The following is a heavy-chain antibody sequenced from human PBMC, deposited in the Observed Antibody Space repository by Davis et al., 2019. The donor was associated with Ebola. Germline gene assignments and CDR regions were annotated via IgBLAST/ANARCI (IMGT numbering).Heavy chain of an antibody. CDR2: ISWDNKNI. CDR1: GFSFDEYA. D-gene: IGHD1/OR15-1a*01. V-gene: IGHV3-9*01. J-gene: IGHJ6*02. Sequence: SLKISCAASGFSFDEYAMNWVRQIPGKGLEWVSSISWDNKNIAYVDSVKGRFTISRDNAKNSLYLQMNSLSPDDTAFYYCVRTGSSRDNYYAMDVWGRGTLVT. CDR3: VRTGSSRDNYYAMDV.